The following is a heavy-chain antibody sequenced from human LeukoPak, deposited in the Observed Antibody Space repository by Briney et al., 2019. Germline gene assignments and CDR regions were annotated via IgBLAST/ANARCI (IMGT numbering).Heavy chain of an antibody. V-gene: IGHV1-2*02. J-gene: IGHJ5*02. D-gene: IGHD1-7*01. CDR2: INPNSGGT. CDR3: ARARGRITGTTRGFVSWFDP. CDR1: GYTFTGYY. Sequence: GASVKVSCKASGYTFTGYYMHWVRQAPGQGLEWMGWINPNSGGTNYAQKFQGRVTMTRDTSISTTYMELSRLRSDDTAVYYCARARGRITGTTRGFVSWFDPWGQGTLVTVSS.